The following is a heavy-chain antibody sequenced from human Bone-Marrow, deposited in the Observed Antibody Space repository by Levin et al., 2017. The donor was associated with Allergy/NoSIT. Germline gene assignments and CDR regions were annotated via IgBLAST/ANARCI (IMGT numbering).Heavy chain of an antibody. D-gene: IGHD6-13*01. J-gene: IGHJ4*02. CDR1: GFTFSSYA. V-gene: IGHV3-23*01. CDR2: ISGSGGST. Sequence: GESLKISCAASGFTFSSYAMTWVRQAPGKGLEWVSAISGSGGSTYYADSVRGRFTISRDNSKDTLYLQMNSLRAEDTAVYYCTKVSSAALDYWGQGTLVTVSS. CDR3: TKVSSAALDY.